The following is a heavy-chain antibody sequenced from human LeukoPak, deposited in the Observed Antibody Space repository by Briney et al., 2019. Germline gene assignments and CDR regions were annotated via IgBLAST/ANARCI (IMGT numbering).Heavy chain of an antibody. CDR1: GYTSTGYY. Sequence: ASVKVSCKASGYTSTGYYMHWVRQAPGQGLEWMGWINPNSGGTNYAQKFQGRVTMTRDTSISTAYMELSRLRSDDTAVYYCARVGAALNWFDPWGQGTLVTVSS. CDR2: INPNSGGT. D-gene: IGHD1-26*01. V-gene: IGHV1-2*02. J-gene: IGHJ5*02. CDR3: ARVGAALNWFDP.